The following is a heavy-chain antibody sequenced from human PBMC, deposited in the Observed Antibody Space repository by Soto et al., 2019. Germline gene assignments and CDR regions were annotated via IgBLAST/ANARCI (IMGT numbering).Heavy chain of an antibody. J-gene: IGHJ4*02. V-gene: IGHV4-31*03. D-gene: IGHD3-22*01. Sequence: QVQLQESGPGLVKPSQTLSLTCTVSGGSISSGGYYWNWIRQHPGKGLEWIGYIYYSGSTYYNPSLTSRVTISVDTSKNQFSLKLSSVTAADTAVYYCAMGGDYYDSSGYPQGFDYWGQGTLVTVSS. CDR2: IYYSGST. CDR3: AMGGDYYDSSGYPQGFDY. CDR1: GGSISSGGYY.